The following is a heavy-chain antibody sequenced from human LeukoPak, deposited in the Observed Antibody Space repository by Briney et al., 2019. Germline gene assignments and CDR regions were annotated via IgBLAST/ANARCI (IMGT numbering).Heavy chain of an antibody. V-gene: IGHV6-1*01. J-gene: IGHJ6*02. CDR3: ARDSWIQLWLNYYGLGV. CDR2: TYYRSKWYN. Sequence: SQTLSLTCAISGYSVSSNTAAWNWIRQSPSRGLEWLGRTYYRSKWYNDYAVSVRSRITINPDTSKNQFSLQLNSVTPEDTAVYYCARDSWIQLWLNYYGLGVWGQGTTVTVSS. CDR1: GYSVSSNTAA. D-gene: IGHD5-18*01.